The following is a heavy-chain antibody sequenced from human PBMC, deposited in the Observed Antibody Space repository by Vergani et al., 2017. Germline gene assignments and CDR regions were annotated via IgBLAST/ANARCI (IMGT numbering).Heavy chain of an antibody. CDR3: ANNDYVWGSYRYIVDY. CDR2: ISGSGGIT. CDR1: GFTFSSYA. J-gene: IGHJ4*02. V-gene: IGHV3-23*01. Sequence: EVQLLESGGGLVQPGGSLRLSCAASGFTFSSYAMSWVRQAPGKGLEWVSAISGSGGITYYADSVKGRFTISRDNSKNTLYLQMNSLRAEDTAVYYCANNDYVWGSYRYIVDYWGQGTLVTVSS. D-gene: IGHD3-16*02.